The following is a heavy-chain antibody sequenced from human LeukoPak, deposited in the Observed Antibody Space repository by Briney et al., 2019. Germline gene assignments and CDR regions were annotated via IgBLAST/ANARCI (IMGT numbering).Heavy chain of an antibody. Sequence: GGSLRLSCAASGFTFSSYAMSWVRQAPGKGLEWVSAISGSGGSTYYADSVKGRFTISRDNSKNTLYLQMNSLRAEDTAVYYCAKDRRRYYGSGSYYNGLGFDYWGQGTLATVSS. D-gene: IGHD3-10*01. V-gene: IGHV3-23*01. CDR1: GFTFSSYA. CDR2: ISGSGGST. CDR3: AKDRRRYYGSGSYYNGLGFDY. J-gene: IGHJ4*02.